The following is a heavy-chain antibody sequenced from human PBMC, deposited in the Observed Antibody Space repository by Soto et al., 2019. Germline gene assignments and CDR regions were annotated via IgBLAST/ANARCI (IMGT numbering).Heavy chain of an antibody. J-gene: IGHJ4*02. CDR3: ARGSDGYNLGAYPN. CDR2: ISSSGSTR. V-gene: IGHV3-48*03. CDR1: GFTFSSYE. D-gene: IGHD5-12*01. Sequence: EVQLVESGGGLVQPGGSLRLSCAASGFTFSSYEMNWVRQAPGKGLEWVSYISSSGSTRYYADSVKGRFTISRDNAKNSLYLQMNSLRAEDTAVYYCARGSDGYNLGAYPNWGQGTLVTVSS.